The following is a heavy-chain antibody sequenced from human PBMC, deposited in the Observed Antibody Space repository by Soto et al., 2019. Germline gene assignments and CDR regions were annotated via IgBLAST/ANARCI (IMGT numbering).Heavy chain of an antibody. V-gene: IGHV6-1*01. D-gene: IGHD4-4*01. CDR2: TYYRSKWYS. Sequence: PSHTLSLTCAISGDSVSSNSAAWTWIRQSPSRGLEWLGRTYYRSKWYSDYAPSVQSRITVNPDTSQNQFSPQLNSVTPEDTAIYYFARDPPGFHSAFDFWGQGTLVTVSS. CDR1: GDSVSSNSAA. J-gene: IGHJ4*02. CDR3: ARDPPGFHSAFDF.